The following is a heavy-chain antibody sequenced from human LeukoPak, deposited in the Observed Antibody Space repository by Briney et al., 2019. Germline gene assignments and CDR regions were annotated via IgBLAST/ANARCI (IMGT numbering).Heavy chain of an antibody. V-gene: IGHV4-4*09. CDR1: NGSISNYY. D-gene: IGHD2-8*02. CDR3: ARHLTGSSVCVEY. J-gene: IGHJ4*02. Sequence: SETLPLTCTVSNGSISNYYWSWIRQPPGEGLEWIGYIYTSGSTNYNPSLKSRVTISVDTSKNQFSLKLSSVTAADTAVYYCARHLTGSSVCVEYWGQGTLVTVSS. CDR2: IYTSGST.